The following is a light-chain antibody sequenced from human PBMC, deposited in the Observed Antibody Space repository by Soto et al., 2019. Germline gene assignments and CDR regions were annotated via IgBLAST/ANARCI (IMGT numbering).Light chain of an antibody. J-gene: IGKJ4*01. CDR2: GAS. CDR1: QSVSNNY. V-gene: IGKV3-20*01. Sequence: EIVLTQSPGTQSLSPGERATLSSRASQSVSNNYLAWYRQKPGQAPTLLIYGASSRATGIPDRFSGSGSGTDFTLTISRLEPEDFAVYYCQQYGSSPLTFGGGTKVEIK. CDR3: QQYGSSPLT.